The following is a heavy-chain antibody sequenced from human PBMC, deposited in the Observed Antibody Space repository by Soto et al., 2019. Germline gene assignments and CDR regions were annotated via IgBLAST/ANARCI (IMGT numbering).Heavy chain of an antibody. V-gene: IGHV3-33*01. CDR1: GFTFSSYG. Sequence: QVQLVESGGGVVQPGRSLRLSCAASGFTFSSYGMHWVRQAPGKGLEWVAVIWYDGSNKYYADSVKGRFTISRDNSKNTLYLQMNSLRAEDTAVYYCARDRISSSWNDYANNWFDPWGQGTLVSVPS. J-gene: IGHJ5*02. D-gene: IGHD6-13*01. CDR3: ARDRISSSWNDYANNWFDP. CDR2: IWYDGSNK.